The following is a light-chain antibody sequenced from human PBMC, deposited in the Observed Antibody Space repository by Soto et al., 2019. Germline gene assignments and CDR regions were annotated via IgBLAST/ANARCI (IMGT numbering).Light chain of an antibody. CDR1: QRVSSSS. CDR3: QQYSISST. V-gene: IGKV3-20*01. Sequence: EIVLTQSPATLSLSPGERATVSCRASQRVSSSSLAWYQHKPGQSPRLLIFGVSSRATDIPDRFSGSGSGTDFTLTINRLEPEDFAVYYCQQYSISSTFGQGTKVDIK. J-gene: IGKJ1*01. CDR2: GVS.